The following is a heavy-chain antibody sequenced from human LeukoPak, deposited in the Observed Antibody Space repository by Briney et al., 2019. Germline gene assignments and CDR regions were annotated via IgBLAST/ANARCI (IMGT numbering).Heavy chain of an antibody. CDR2: IYTSGST. Sequence: SETLSLTCTVSGGSISSYYWSWIRQPAGKGLEWIGRIYTSGSTNYNPSLKSRVTMSVDTSKNQFSLKLSSVTAADTAVYYCARELSYGSGSYNRMHCWGQGTLVTVSS. CDR3: ARELSYGSGSYNRMHC. V-gene: IGHV4-4*07. D-gene: IGHD3-10*01. CDR1: GGSISSYY. J-gene: IGHJ4*02.